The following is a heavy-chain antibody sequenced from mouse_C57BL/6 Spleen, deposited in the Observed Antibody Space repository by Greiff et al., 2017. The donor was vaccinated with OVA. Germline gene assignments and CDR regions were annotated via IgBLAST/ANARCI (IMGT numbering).Heavy chain of an antibody. CDR2: IRSKSNNYAT. CDR3: VRHQTYYGSSYLDY. J-gene: IGHJ2*01. CDR1: GFSFNTYA. V-gene: IGHV10-1*01. Sequence: EVQLQESGGGLVQPKGSLKLSCAASGFSFNTYAMNWVRQAPGKGLEWVARIRSKSNNYATYYADSVKDRFTISRDDSESMLYLQMNNLKTEDTAMYYCVRHQTYYGSSYLDYWGQGTTLTVSS. D-gene: IGHD1-1*01.